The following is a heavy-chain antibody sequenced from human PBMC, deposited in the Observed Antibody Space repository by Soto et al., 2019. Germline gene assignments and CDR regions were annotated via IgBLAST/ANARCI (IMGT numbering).Heavy chain of an antibody. CDR2: ISYDESNE. CDR1: GFTFSSYA. J-gene: IGHJ6*02. V-gene: IGHV3-30*04. Sequence: QVQLVESGGGVVLPGRSLRLSCVASGFTFSSYAMHWVRQTPGKGLEWLAVISYDESNEYHADSVKGRFTISRDNSKNTLYLQMNSLKTEDTAVYYCARDLRTGYSSGWYHADGTTIGSFYYGMNVWGQGTTVTVSS. CDR3: ARDLRTGYSSGWYHADGTTIGSFYYGMNV. D-gene: IGHD6-19*01.